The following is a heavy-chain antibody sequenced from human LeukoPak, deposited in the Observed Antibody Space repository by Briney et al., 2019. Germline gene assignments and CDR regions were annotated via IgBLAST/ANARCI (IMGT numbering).Heavy chain of an antibody. D-gene: IGHD2-21*02. J-gene: IGHJ4*02. Sequence: PSETLSLTCSVSGDSIGSYYWTWIRQSPGKGLEWIGYIYYGGSTNYSPSLKSRVSISVDTSKNQFSLRLSSVTAADTAVYYCARGGFYCGGDCYVDYWGQGTLVTVSS. V-gene: IGHV4-59*12. CDR2: IYYGGST. CDR1: GDSIGSYY. CDR3: ARGGFYCGGDCYVDY.